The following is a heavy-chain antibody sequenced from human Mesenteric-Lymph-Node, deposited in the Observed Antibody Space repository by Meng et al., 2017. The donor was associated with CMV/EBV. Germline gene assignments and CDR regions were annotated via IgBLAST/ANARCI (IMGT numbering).Heavy chain of an antibody. CDR3: ARGTGGYSY. Sequence: LRPSCGVAGLAVNNNYMNWVRQAPGKGLDWVSMMYSDDTAYCADSVKGRFTISRDESKNTLYLQLNSLRVEDTAVYYCARGTGGYSYWGQGTLVTVSS. V-gene: IGHV3-53*01. D-gene: IGHD2-21*01. CDR1: GLAVNNNY. J-gene: IGHJ4*02. CDR2: MYSDDTA.